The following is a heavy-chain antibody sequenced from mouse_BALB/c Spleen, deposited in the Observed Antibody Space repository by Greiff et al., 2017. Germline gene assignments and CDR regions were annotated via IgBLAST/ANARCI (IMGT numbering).Heavy chain of an antibody. CDR3: ARSRGSSYYAMDY. Sequence: VQLQQSGAELVRPGSSVKISCKASGYAFSSYWMNWVKQRPGQGLEWIGQIYPGDGDTNYNGKFKGKATLTADKSSSTAYMQLSSLTSEDSAVYFCARSRGSSYYAMDYWGQGTSVTVSS. CDR2: IYPGDGDT. J-gene: IGHJ4*01. V-gene: IGHV1-80*01. CDR1: GYAFSSYW. D-gene: IGHD1-1*01.